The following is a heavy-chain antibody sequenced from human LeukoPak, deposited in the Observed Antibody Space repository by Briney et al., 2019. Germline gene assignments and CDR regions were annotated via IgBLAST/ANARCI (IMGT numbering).Heavy chain of an antibody. CDR1: GFTFSSYA. D-gene: IGHD3-10*01. J-gene: IGHJ4*02. Sequence: GGSLRLSCSASGFTFSSYAMHWVRQPPGKGLEYVSAISSNGGSTYYADSVKGRFTISRDNSKNTLYLQMSSLRAEDTAVYYCVKDPSYYYGSDYFDYWGQGTLVTVSS. CDR3: VKDPSYYYGSDYFDY. V-gene: IGHV3-64D*06. CDR2: ISSNGGST.